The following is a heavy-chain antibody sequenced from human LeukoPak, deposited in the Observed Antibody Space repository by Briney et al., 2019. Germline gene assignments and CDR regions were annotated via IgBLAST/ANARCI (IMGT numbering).Heavy chain of an antibody. V-gene: IGHV3-7*01. CDR3: MSAHGY. CDR2: ILPGGKES. CDR1: GFTFSSYS. Sequence: PGGSLRLSCAASGFTFSSYSMNWVRQAPGKGLEWVATILPGGKESYRVDSVKGRFIISRDNAKNLLFLQMNSLRGDDTALYYCMSAHGYWGQGTLVTVSS. J-gene: IGHJ4*02.